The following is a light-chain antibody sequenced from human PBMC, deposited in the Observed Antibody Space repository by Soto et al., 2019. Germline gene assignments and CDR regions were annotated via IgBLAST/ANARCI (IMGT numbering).Light chain of an antibody. CDR1: SGYSNYK. V-gene: IGLV9-49*01. J-gene: IGLJ3*02. CDR2: VGTGGIVG. Sequence: QAVLTQPPSASASLGASVTLTCTLSSGYSNYKVDWYQQRPGKGPRFVMRVGTGGIVGSKGDGIPDRFSVLGSGLNRSLTIKNIQEEDESDYHCGGDHGSGSNFVKVFGGGTQLTVL. CDR3: GGDHGSGSNFVKV.